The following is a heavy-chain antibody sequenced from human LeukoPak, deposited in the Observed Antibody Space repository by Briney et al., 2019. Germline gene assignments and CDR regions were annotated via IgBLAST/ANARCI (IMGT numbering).Heavy chain of an antibody. CDR3: ARRSYYYYDSSGYYDGALYFDY. V-gene: IGHV5-51*01. CDR2: IYPGDSDT. D-gene: IGHD3-22*01. J-gene: IGHJ4*02. Sequence: GESLKISCKGSGCSFTSYWIGWVRQMPGKGLEWMGIIYPGDSDTRYSPSFQGQVTISADKSISTAYLQWSSLKASDTAMYYCARRSYYYYDSSGYYDGALYFDYWGQGTLVTVSS. CDR1: GCSFTSYW.